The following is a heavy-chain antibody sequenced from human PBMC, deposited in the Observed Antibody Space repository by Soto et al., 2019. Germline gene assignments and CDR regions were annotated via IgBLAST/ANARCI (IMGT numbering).Heavy chain of an antibody. CDR1: GFSFNTHS. V-gene: IGHV3-30-3*02. J-gene: IGHJ2*01. CDR3: AKEWEYYSSSGFWYLDL. D-gene: IGHD6-6*01. CDR2: ISYDERTK. Sequence: QGQLVESGGGVVQPGRSLRLSCAGSGFSFNTHSIHWVRQAPGKGLEWVAVISYDERTKFYAESVKGRFTISRDNSENSVYLEMNFPRPDDTAVYYCAKEWEYYSSSGFWYLDLWGRGALVTVSS.